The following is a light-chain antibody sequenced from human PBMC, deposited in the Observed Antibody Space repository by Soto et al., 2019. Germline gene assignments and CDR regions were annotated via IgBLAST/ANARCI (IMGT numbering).Light chain of an antibody. Sequence: QSALTQPRSVSGSPGQSVTISCTGTSSDVGVYNYVSWYQQHTGKAPKLMIFDVSKRPSGVPDRLSGSKSGNTASLTISGLQAEDEADYYCCSYAGSYTLFGGGTQLTVL. CDR1: SSDVGVYNY. J-gene: IGLJ2*01. CDR3: CSYAGSYTL. CDR2: DVS. V-gene: IGLV2-11*01.